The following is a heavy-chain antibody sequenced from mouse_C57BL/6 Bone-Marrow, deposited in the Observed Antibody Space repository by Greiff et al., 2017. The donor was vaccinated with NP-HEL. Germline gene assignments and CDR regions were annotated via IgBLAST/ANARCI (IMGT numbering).Heavy chain of an antibody. Sequence: QVQLQQPGAELVKPGASVKLSCKASGYTFTSYWMHWVKQRPGQGLEWIGMIHPNSGSTNYNEKFKSKATLTVDKSSSTAYMQLSSLTSEDSAVYYCARFLYYYGSSYLYYFDYWGQGTTLTVSS. V-gene: IGHV1-64*01. J-gene: IGHJ2*01. CDR1: GYTFTSYW. CDR3: ARFLYYYGSSYLYYFDY. D-gene: IGHD1-1*01. CDR2: IHPNSGST.